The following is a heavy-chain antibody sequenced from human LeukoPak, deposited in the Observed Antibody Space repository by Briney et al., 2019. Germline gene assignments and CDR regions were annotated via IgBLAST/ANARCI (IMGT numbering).Heavy chain of an antibody. J-gene: IGHJ6*03. V-gene: IGHV3-64*01. CDR3: ARVKAGATISDFYYYYMDV. CDR1: GFTFSDYT. D-gene: IGHD1-26*01. Sequence: GGSLRLSCAASGFTFSDYTMRWVRHAPGKRLEYVSAITSNGGNIHYANSVKGRFTISRDNSKNSLYLQMGGLRTEDMAVYHCARVKAGATISDFYYYYMDVWGKGTTVTVSS. CDR2: ITSNGGNI.